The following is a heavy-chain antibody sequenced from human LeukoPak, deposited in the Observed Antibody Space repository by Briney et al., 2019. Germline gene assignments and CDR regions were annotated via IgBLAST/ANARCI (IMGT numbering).Heavy chain of an antibody. J-gene: IGHJ6*02. CDR1: GYTFTGYY. D-gene: IGHD3-10*01. CDR2: INPNSGGT. V-gene: IGHV1-2*02. CDR3: AREELLWFGELFAYYDYGMDV. Sequence: GASVKVSGKASGYTFTGYYMHWVRQAPGQGLEWMGWINPNSGGTNYAQKFQGRVTMTRDTSISTAYMELSRLRSDDTAVYYCAREELLWFGELFAYYDYGMDVWGQGTTVTVSS.